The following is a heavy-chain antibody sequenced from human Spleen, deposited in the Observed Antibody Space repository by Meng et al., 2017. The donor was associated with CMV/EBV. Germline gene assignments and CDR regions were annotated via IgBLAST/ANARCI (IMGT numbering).Heavy chain of an antibody. V-gene: IGHV1-58*01. CDR3: AAGTVHTSSWTGNGVGGGMDV. CDR2: IVVGSGNT. D-gene: IGHD6-13*01. CDR1: GFTFTNSA. J-gene: IGHJ6*02. Sequence: SVMVSCKASGFTFTNSAVQWVRQARGQRLEWIGWIVVGSGNTNYAQQFQERVTISRDMSTTTAYMELSSLRSEDTAVYYCAAGTVHTSSWTGNGVGGGMDVWGQGTTVTVSS.